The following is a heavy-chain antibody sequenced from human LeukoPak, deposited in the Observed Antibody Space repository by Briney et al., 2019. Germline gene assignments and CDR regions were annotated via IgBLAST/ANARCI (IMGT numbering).Heavy chain of an antibody. J-gene: IGHJ4*02. V-gene: IGHV3-7*05. D-gene: IGHD3-22*01. CDR1: GFTFSDHY. CDR3: AKDTPPKSIVGPNDY. Sequence: TGGSLRLSCAASGFTFSDHYMDWVRQAPGKGLEWVANIKQDGSEKYYVDSVKGRFTISRDNAKNSLYLQMNSLRAEDTAVYYCAKDTPPKSIVGPNDYWGQGTLVTVSS. CDR2: IKQDGSEK.